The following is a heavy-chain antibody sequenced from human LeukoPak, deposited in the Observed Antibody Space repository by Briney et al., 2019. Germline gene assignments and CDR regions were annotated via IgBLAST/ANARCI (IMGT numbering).Heavy chain of an antibody. V-gene: IGHV3-23*01. Sequence: PGGSLRLSCAASGFTFSSYAMSWVRQAPGKGLEWVSAISGSGGSTYYADSAKGRFTISRDNSRDTLYLQMNSLRAEDTAVYYCAKGYYDYVWGSYYFGYWGQGTLVTVSS. D-gene: IGHD3-16*01. CDR1: GFTFSSYA. J-gene: IGHJ4*02. CDR2: ISGSGGST. CDR3: AKGYYDYVWGSYYFGY.